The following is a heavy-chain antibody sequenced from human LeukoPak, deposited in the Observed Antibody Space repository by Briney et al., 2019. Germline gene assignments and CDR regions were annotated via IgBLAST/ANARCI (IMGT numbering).Heavy chain of an antibody. J-gene: IGHJ6*03. CDR1: GYTFTGYY. Sequence: ASVKVSCKASGYTFTGYYMHWVRQAPGQGLEWMGWINPNSGGTNYAQKFQGRVTMTRDTSISTAYMELSRLRSDDTAVHYCARGGYCSSTSCYRGCCYYYMDVWGRGTTVTVSS. CDR2: INPNSGGT. V-gene: IGHV1-2*02. CDR3: ARGGYCSSTSCYRGCCYYYMDV. D-gene: IGHD2-2*02.